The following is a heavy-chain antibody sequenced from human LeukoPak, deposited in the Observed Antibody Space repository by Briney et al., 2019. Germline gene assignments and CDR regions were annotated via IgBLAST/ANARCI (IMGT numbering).Heavy chain of an antibody. J-gene: IGHJ4*02. CDR3: ASLYSSSSPLNDY. CDR1: GGTFSSYA. CDR2: IIPILGIA. D-gene: IGHD6-6*01. V-gene: IGHV1-69*04. Sequence: ASVKVSCKASGGTFSSYAISWVRQAPGQGLEWMGRIIPILGIANYAQKFQGRVTITADKSTSTAYMGLSSLRSEDTAVYYCASLYSSSSPLNDYWGQGTLVTVSS.